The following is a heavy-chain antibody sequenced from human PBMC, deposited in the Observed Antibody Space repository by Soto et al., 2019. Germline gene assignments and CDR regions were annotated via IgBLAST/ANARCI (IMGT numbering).Heavy chain of an antibody. CDR1: GFTFSSYV. Sequence: LRLSCAASGFTFSSYVMTWVRQAPGKGLEWVSAISGSGGSTYYADSVKGRFTISRDNSKNTLYLQMNSLRAEDTAVYYCVGKQQLAYWGQGTLVTVSS. D-gene: IGHD6-13*01. J-gene: IGHJ4*02. V-gene: IGHV3-23*01. CDR3: VGKQQLAY. CDR2: ISGSGGST.